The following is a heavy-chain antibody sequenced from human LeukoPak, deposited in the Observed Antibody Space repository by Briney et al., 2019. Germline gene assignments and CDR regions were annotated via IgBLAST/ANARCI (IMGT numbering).Heavy chain of an antibody. V-gene: IGHV3-30*18. CDR1: GFTFSSYG. D-gene: IGHD3-10*01. CDR2: ISYDGSNK. J-gene: IGHJ4*02. CDR3: AKSAVVRGTTGTFDY. Sequence: GGSLRLSCAASGFTFSSYGMHWVRQAPGKGLEWVAVISYDGSNKYYADSVKGRFTISRDNSKNTLYLQMNSLGAEDTAVYYCAKSAVVRGTTGTFDYWGQGTLVTVSS.